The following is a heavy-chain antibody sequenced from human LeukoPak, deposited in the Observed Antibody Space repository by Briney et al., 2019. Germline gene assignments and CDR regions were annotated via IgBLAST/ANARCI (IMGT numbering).Heavy chain of an antibody. D-gene: IGHD4-17*01. CDR3: ARHSNGEYDRYFDY. J-gene: IGHJ4*02. CDR1: GASISSYY. CDR2: IYYSGST. V-gene: IGHV4-59*08. Sequence: SETLSLTCTVSGASISSYYWSWIRQPPVKGLEWIGYIYYSGSTYYNPSLKSRVTISVGTSKNQFSLKLSSVTAADTAVYYCARHSNGEYDRYFDYWGQGTLVTVSS.